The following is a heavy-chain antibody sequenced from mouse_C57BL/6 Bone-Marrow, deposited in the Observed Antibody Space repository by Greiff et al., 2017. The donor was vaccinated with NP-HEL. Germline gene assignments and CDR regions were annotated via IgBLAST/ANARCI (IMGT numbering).Heavy chain of an antibody. Sequence: QVQLKQSGAELVKPGASVKLSCKASGYTFTEYTIHWVKQRSGQGLEWIGWFYPGSGSIKYNEKFKDKATLTADKSSSTVYMELSRLTSEDSAVYFCARHAYGSSRSFLYYFDYWGQGTTLTVSS. CDR1: GYTFTEYT. D-gene: IGHD1-1*01. CDR2: FYPGSGSI. CDR3: ARHAYGSSRSFLYYFDY. J-gene: IGHJ2*01. V-gene: IGHV1-62-2*01.